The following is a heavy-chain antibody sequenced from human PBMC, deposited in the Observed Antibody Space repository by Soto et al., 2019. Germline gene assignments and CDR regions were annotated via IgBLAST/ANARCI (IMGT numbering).Heavy chain of an antibody. CDR1: GYTFTSYG. D-gene: IGHD3-9*01. V-gene: IGHV1-18*01. J-gene: IGHJ6*02. CDR3: AREGVAARPGLRYFDWLAPAFGMDV. Sequence: ASVKVSCKASGYTFTSYGISWVRQAPGQGLEWMGWISAYNGNTNYAQKLQGRVTMTTDTSTSTAYTELRSLRSDDTAVYYCAREGVAARPGLRYFDWLAPAFGMDVWGQGTTVTVSS. CDR2: ISAYNGNT.